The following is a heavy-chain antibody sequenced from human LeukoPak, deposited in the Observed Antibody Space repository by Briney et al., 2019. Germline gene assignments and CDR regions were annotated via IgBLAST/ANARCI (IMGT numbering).Heavy chain of an antibody. CDR3: AKDMSTSSSWIDY. J-gene: IGHJ4*02. V-gene: IGHV3-9*01. D-gene: IGHD6-13*01. Sequence: PXRSLRLSCAASGFTFDDYAMHWVRQAPGKGLEWVAGISWNSGTIVYADSVKGRFTISRDNANKFLYLQMNSLRAEDTALYYCAKDMSTSSSWIDYWGQGTLVTVSS. CDR1: GFTFDDYA. CDR2: ISWNSGTI.